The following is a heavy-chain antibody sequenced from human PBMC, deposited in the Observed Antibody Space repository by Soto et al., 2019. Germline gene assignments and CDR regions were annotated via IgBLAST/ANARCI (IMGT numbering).Heavy chain of an antibody. J-gene: IGHJ4*02. CDR1: GYSFTSYW. CDR3: ARAYCCCDCYSLAFDY. D-gene: IGHD2-21*02. Sequence: PVEALKISCKGSGYSFTSYWIGWVRQMPGKGLEWMGIIYPGDTDTRYSQSFQDQVTISADNSICTAFLQWSSLKSSDSAMFYCARAYCCCDCYSLAFDYWGQGTLVTVSS. V-gene: IGHV5-51*01. CDR2: IYPGDTDT.